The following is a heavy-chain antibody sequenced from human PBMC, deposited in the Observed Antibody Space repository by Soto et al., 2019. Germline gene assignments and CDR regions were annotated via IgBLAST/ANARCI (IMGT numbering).Heavy chain of an antibody. V-gene: IGHV5-10-1*01. Sequence: LKISCKGSGYSFTSYWISWVRQMPGKGLEWMGRIDPSDSYTNYSPSFQGHVTISADKSISTAYLQWSSLKASDTAMYYCARSSDIVVVPAAFEPAEYYYYGMDVWGQGTTVTVSS. J-gene: IGHJ6*02. CDR2: IDPSDSYT. CDR3: ARSSDIVVVPAAFEPAEYYYYGMDV. CDR1: GYSFTSYW. D-gene: IGHD2-2*01.